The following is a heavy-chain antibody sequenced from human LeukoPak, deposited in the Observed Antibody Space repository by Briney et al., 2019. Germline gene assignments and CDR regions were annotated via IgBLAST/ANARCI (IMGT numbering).Heavy chain of an antibody. CDR3: AKVARYYYDSSGYPDY. V-gene: IGHV3-23*01. CDR1: GFTFSSYW. Sequence: GGSLRLSCAASGFTFSSYWMHWVRQAPGKGLEWVSAISGSGGSTYYADSVKGRFTISRDNSKNTLYLQMNSLRAEDTAVYYCAKVARYYYDSSGYPDYWGQGTLVTVSS. D-gene: IGHD3-22*01. J-gene: IGHJ4*02. CDR2: ISGSGGST.